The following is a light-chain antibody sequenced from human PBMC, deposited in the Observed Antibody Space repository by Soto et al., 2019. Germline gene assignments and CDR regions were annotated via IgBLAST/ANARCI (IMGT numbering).Light chain of an antibody. V-gene: IGLV2-23*01. CDR3: CSYVGATTYV. CDR1: SSDVGDNY. Sequence: QSALTQPPSASGSPGQSVTISCTGTSSDVGDNYVSWYQQHLGKAPKLIIYEGIKRPSGVSNRFSGSNSGSTASLTISGLQAEDEADYYCCSYVGATTYVFGTGTQLTVL. CDR2: EGI. J-gene: IGLJ1*01.